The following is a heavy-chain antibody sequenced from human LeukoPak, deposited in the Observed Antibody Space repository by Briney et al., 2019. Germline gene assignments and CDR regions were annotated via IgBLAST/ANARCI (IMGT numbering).Heavy chain of an antibody. CDR2: ISAYNGNT. Sequence: ASVKVSCTASGYTFTSYGISWVRQAPGQGLEWMGWISAYNGNTNYAQKLQGRVTMTTDTSTSTAYMELRSLRSDDTAVYYCARVEVVVAANNWFDPWGQGTLVTVSS. CDR3: ARVEVVVAANNWFDP. CDR1: GYTFTSYG. J-gene: IGHJ5*02. D-gene: IGHD2-15*01. V-gene: IGHV1-18*01.